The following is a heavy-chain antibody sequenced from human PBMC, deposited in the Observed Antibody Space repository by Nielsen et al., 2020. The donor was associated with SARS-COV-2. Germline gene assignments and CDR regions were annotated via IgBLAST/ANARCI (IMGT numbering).Heavy chain of an antibody. CDR3: AKIRGVGY. CDR1: TFSNYW. Sequence: GGSLRLSCVASTFSNYWMSWVRQAPGKGLEWVANIKQDGTEKHYVDSVKGRFTISRDNAKNSLYLQMNSLRAEDTALYYCAKIRGVGYWGQGTLVTVSS. D-gene: IGHD1-26*01. J-gene: IGHJ4*02. CDR2: IKQDGTEK. V-gene: IGHV3-7*03.